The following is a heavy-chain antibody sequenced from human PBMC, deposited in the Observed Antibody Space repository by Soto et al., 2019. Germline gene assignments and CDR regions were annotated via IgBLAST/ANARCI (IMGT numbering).Heavy chain of an antibody. D-gene: IGHD6-25*01. V-gene: IGHV3-30-3*01. CDR3: ARVRQMALGLAYGMDV. CDR2: ISYDGSNK. J-gene: IGHJ6*02. CDR1: GLTFSSYA. Sequence: PGVSLRLSWVASGLTFSSYAMHWVRQAPGKGLEWVAVISYDGSNKYYADSAKGRFTISRDNSKNTLYLQMNSLRAEDTAVYYCARVRQMALGLAYGMDVWGQGTTVTVSS.